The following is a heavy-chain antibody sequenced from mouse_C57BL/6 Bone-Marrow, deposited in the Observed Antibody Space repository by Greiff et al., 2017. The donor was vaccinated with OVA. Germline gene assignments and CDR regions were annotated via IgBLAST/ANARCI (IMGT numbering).Heavy chain of an antibody. CDR1: GYTFTDYY. V-gene: IGHV1-26*01. Sequence: EVQLQQSGPELVKPGASVKISCKASGYTFTDYYMNWVKQSHGKSLEWIGDINPNNGGTSYNQKFKGKATLTVDKSSSTAYMELRSLTSEDSAVYYCARRDYGSLNFDYWGQGTTLTVSS. CDR2: INPNNGGT. CDR3: ARRDYGSLNFDY. D-gene: IGHD1-1*01. J-gene: IGHJ2*01.